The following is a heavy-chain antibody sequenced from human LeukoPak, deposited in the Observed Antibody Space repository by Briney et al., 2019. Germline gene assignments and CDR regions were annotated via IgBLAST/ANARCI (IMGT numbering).Heavy chain of an antibody. Sequence: GGSLRLSCAASGFTVSSNYMSWVRQAPGKGLEWVSVVYSGGNTYYADSVKGRFTISRDNSKNTLFLQMNGLRAEDTAMYYCAVTAGSFDYWGQGTLVTVSS. CDR2: VYSGGNT. V-gene: IGHV3-53*01. CDR3: AVTAGSFDY. J-gene: IGHJ4*02. D-gene: IGHD1-1*01. CDR1: GFTVSSNY.